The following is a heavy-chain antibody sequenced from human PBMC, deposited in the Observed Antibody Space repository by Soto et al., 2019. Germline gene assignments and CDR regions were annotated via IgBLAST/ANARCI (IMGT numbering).Heavy chain of an antibody. V-gene: IGHV1-18*01. CDR2: ISAYNGNT. CDR1: GYTFTSYG. D-gene: IGHD6-13*01. CDR3: ARDTAAAGIFDY. Sequence: QVQLVQSGAEVKKPGASVKVSCKASGYTFTSYGISWVRQAPGQGLEWMGWISAYNGNTNYAQKLHTSITLTTHTATRMAYAELSRLRSEATAVYYGARDTAAAGIFDYWGQGTLVTVSS. J-gene: IGHJ4*02.